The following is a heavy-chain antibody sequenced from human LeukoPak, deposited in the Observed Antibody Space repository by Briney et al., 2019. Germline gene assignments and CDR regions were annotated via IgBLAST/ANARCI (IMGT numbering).Heavy chain of an antibody. V-gene: IGHV3-74*01. CDR3: ARYDSSGYWYYYGMDV. D-gene: IGHD3-22*01. J-gene: IGHJ6*02. CDR1: GFTFSSYW. CDR2: INTDGSST. Sequence: GGSLRLSCAASGFTFSSYWMHWVRQAPGKGLVWVSRINTDGSSTSYTDSVKGRFTISRDNAKNTLYLQMNSLRAEDTAVYYCARYDSSGYWYYYGMDVWGQGTTVTVSS.